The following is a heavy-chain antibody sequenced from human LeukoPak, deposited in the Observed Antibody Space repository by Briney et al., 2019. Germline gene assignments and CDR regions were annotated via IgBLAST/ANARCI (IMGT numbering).Heavy chain of an antibody. CDR2: ISSSGSTI. D-gene: IGHD2-21*02. Sequence: GGSLRLSCAASGFTFSNAWMNWVRQAPGKGLEWVSYISSSGSTIYYADSVKGRFTISRDNARNSLYLQMNSLRAEDTAVYYCARVTAVSPFDPWGQGTLVTVSS. CDR3: ARVTAVSPFDP. CDR1: GFTFSNAW. V-gene: IGHV3-48*04. J-gene: IGHJ5*02.